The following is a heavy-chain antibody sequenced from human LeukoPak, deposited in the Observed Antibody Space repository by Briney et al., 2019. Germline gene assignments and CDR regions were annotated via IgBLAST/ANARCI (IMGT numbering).Heavy chain of an antibody. J-gene: IGHJ4*02. Sequence: GGSLRLSCAASGFTFSGYAMSWVRQAPGKGLEWVSTISGSGGSTYYADSVKGRFTISRDNSKNTLYLQMNSLRAEDTTLYYCARGWSRDYFDYWGQGTLVTVSS. CDR1: GFTFSGYA. D-gene: IGHD2-15*01. CDR3: ARGWSRDYFDY. V-gene: IGHV3-23*01. CDR2: ISGSGGST.